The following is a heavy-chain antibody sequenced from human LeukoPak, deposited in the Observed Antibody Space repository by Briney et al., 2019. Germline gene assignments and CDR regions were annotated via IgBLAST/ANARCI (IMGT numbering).Heavy chain of an antibody. CDR3: ARGGGSYYTGFDY. D-gene: IGHD1-26*01. V-gene: IGHV4-59*01. J-gene: IGHJ4*02. CDR2: IYYSGST. Sequence: SETLSLTCIVSGDSISSYYWSWIRQPPGKGLEWIGYIYYSGSTNYSPSLKSRVTIPVDTSKNQFSLKLSSVTAADTAVYYCARGGGSYYTGFDYWGQGTLVTVSS. CDR1: GDSISSYY.